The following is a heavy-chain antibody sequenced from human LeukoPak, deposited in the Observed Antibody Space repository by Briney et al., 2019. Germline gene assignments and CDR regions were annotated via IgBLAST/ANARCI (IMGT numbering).Heavy chain of an antibody. CDR1: GFTFSGSA. D-gene: IGHD1-26*01. CDR3: TSLFSGSYYEDY. J-gene: IGHJ4*02. CDR2: IRSKANSYAT. V-gene: IGHV3-73*01. Sequence: GGSLRLSCAASGFTFSGSAMHWVRQASGKGLERVGRIRSKANSYATAYAASVKGRFTISRDDSKNTAYLQMNSLKTEDTAVYYCTSLFSGSYYEDYWGQGTLVTVSS.